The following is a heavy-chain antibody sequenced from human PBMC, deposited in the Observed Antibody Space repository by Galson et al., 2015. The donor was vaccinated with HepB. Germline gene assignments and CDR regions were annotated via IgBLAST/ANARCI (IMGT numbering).Heavy chain of an antibody. V-gene: IGHV1-2*02. D-gene: IGHD3-10*01. J-gene: IGHJ4*02. CDR3: ARRIIGSYPGY. CDR2: INPKSGGT. Sequence: SVKVSCKASGSTFTDYYMHWVRQAPGQGLEWMGWINPKSGGTNYAQKFQGRVTMTRDTSISTAYMELSRLRSGDTAVYYCARRIIGSYPGYWGQGTLVTVAS. CDR1: GSTFTDYY.